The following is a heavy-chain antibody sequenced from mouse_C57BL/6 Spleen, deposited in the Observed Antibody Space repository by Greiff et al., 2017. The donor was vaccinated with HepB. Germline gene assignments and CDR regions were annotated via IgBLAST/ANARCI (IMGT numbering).Heavy chain of an antibody. Sequence: QVQLKESGAELARPGASVKMSCKASGYTFTSYTMHWVKQRPGQGLEWIGYINPCSGYTTYNQKFKDKATLTADKSSSTAYMQLNSLTSEDSAVYYCARNYYGSSYDPYDYAMGYWGQGTSVTVSS. D-gene: IGHD1-1*01. CDR1: GYTFTSYT. CDR2: INPCSGYT. J-gene: IGHJ4*01. V-gene: IGHV1-4*01. CDR3: ARNYYGSSYDPYDYAMGY.